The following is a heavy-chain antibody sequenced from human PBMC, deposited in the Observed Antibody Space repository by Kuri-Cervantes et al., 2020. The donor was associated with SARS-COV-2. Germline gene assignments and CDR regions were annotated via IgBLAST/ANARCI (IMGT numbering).Heavy chain of an antibody. V-gene: IGHV1-46*01. D-gene: IGHD2-2*01. CDR3: ARDGTEVLQYQLPHYYYYMDV. CDR2: INPSGGST. CDR1: EYTFTSYY. Sequence: ASVKVSCKASEYTFTSYYMHWVRQAPGQGLEWMGIINPSGGSTSYAQKFQGRVTMTRDTSTSTVYMELSSLRSEDTAVYYCARDGTEVLQYQLPHYYYYMDVWGKGTTVNVSS. J-gene: IGHJ6*03.